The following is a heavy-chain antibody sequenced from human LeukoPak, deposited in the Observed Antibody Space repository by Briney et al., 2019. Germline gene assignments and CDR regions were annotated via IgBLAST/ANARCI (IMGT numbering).Heavy chain of an antibody. Sequence: ASVKVSCKASGYTFTGYYMHWVRQAPGQGLEWMGWINPNSGGTNYARKFQGRVTMTRDTSISTAYMELSRLRSDDTAVYYCARDLRYCSSTSCSPGSGWFDPWGQGTLVTVSS. CDR3: ARDLRYCSSTSCSPGSGWFDP. D-gene: IGHD2-2*01. J-gene: IGHJ5*02. CDR2: INPNSGGT. CDR1: GYTFTGYY. V-gene: IGHV1-2*02.